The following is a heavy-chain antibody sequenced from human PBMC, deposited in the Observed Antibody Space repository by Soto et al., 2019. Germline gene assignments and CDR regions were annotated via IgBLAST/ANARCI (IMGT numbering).Heavy chain of an antibody. Sequence: QVQLVESGGGVVQPGTSLRLSCAASGFTFSDYAMHWVRQAPGKGLEWVAVISYDGRYKFYADSVQGRFTISRDDSKNTLALQVNSLRREDTAVYYCARPTIATRPSPIDYWGQGTLVTVSS. CDR2: ISYDGRYK. CDR3: ARPTIATRPSPIDY. D-gene: IGHD6-6*01. CDR1: GFTFSDYA. J-gene: IGHJ4*02. V-gene: IGHV3-30*04.